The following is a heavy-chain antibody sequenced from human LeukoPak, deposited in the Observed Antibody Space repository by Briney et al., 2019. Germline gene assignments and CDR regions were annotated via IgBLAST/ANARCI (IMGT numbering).Heavy chain of an antibody. J-gene: IGHJ4*02. CDR2: ISYSGGNT. D-gene: IGHD5-12*01. CDR3: ASSEGMATIYYFEY. V-gene: IGHV3-23*01. Sequence: GGSLRLSCAASGFTFSSYAMSWVRQAPGKGLEWVSAISYSGGNTYYADSVKGRFTISRDNSKNTLYLHLHSLRAEDTAVYYCASSEGMATIYYFEYWGQGTLVTVSS. CDR1: GFTFSSYA.